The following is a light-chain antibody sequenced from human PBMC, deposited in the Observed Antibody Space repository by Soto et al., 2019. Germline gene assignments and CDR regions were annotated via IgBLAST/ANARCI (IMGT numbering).Light chain of an antibody. CDR2: GAS. CDR3: QQYGSSPQT. Sequence: EIVLTQSPGTLSLSPGERATLSCRASQSVSNSYLACYQQKPGQAPRHLIYGASSRATGIPDRFSGSGSGTDFTLTISRLEPEDFAVYYCQQYGSSPQTFGQGTKVEIK. J-gene: IGKJ1*01. CDR1: QSVSNSY. V-gene: IGKV3-20*01.